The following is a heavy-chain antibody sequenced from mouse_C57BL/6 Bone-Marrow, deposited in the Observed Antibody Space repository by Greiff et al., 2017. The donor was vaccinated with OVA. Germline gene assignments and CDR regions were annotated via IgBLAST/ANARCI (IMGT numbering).Heavy chain of an antibody. CDR1: GYTFTDYE. Sequence: QVQLQQSGAELVRPGASVTLSCKASGYTFTDYEMHWVKQTPVHGLEWIGAIDPETGGTAYNQKFKGKAILTADKSSSTAYMELRSLTSEDSAVYYCTYYYGSSYLAWFAYWGKGTLVTVSA. V-gene: IGHV1-15*01. D-gene: IGHD1-1*01. J-gene: IGHJ3*01. CDR3: TYYYGSSYLAWFAY. CDR2: IDPETGGT.